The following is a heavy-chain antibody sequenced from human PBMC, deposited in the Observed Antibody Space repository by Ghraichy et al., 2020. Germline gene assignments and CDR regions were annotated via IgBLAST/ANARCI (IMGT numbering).Heavy chain of an antibody. CDR3: ARETYPFGPEIDS. D-gene: IGHD2-2*02. CDR1: GGSIKSGNFY. J-gene: IGHJ4*02. CDR2: ISSGGNT. V-gene: IGHV4-61*02. Sequence: SETLSLTCTVSGGSIKSGNFYWSWIRQPAGKGLEWIGRISSGGNTNYNPSLKSRVTLSIDTSENQFSLKLSSVTAADTALCYCARETYPFGPEIDSWGKGTLVTVSS.